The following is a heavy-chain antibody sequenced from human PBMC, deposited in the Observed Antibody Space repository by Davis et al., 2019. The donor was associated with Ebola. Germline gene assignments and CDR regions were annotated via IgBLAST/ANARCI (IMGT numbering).Heavy chain of an antibody. D-gene: IGHD6-13*01. Sequence: GESLKISCAASGFTFTSYSFIWVRQASGKGLEWVSYISESSKTIRHADSVKGRFIISRDNAENSLLLQMNSLRREGTAIYYCAGLFHPHSNTWFPFEYWGQGILVTVSS. J-gene: IGHJ4*02. V-gene: IGHV3-48*01. CDR3: AGLFHPHSNTWFPFEY. CDR2: ISESSKTI. CDR1: GFTFTSYS.